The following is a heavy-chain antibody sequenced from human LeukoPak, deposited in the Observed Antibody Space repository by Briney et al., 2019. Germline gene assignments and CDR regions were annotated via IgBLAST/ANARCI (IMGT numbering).Heavy chain of an antibody. V-gene: IGHV3-11*06. CDR1: GFTFSDYY. D-gene: IGHD6-13*01. J-gene: IGHJ4*02. Sequence: GASLRLSCAASGFTFSDYYMSWIRAAPGKGLEWLSNISRSGSHTPYADAVKGRFTVSRDNAKNSLFLELNSRTVDDTAIYYWARVGSTAEAGTPDYWGQGTLVTVSS. CDR3: ARVGSTAEAGTPDY. CDR2: ISRSGSHT.